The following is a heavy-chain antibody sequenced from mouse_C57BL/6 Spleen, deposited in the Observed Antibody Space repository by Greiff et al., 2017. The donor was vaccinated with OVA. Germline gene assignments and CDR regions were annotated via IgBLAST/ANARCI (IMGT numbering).Heavy chain of an antibody. Sequence: VKLMESGAELARPGASVKLSCKASGYTFTSYGIRWVKQRTGQGLEWIGEIYPRSGNTYYNEKFKGKATLTADKSSSTAYMELSSLTSEDSAVYFCARSYYSSNGDMDYWGQGTTVTVSS. CDR2: IYPRSGNT. J-gene: IGHJ4*01. CDR3: ARSYYSSNGDMDY. V-gene: IGHV1-81*01. CDR1: GYTFTSYG. D-gene: IGHD2-5*01.